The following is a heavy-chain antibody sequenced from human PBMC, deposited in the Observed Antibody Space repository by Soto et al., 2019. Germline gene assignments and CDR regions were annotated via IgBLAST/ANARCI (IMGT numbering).Heavy chain of an antibody. Sequence: QVQLVQSGAEVKKPGASVKVSCKASGYTFTSYAMHWVRQAPGQRLEWMGWINAGNGNTKYSQKFQGRVTITRDTSASTAHMELSSLRSEDTAVYYCARDEYYYGSGSYYIPVWGQGTLVTVSS. D-gene: IGHD3-10*01. CDR2: INAGNGNT. CDR1: GYTFTSYA. CDR3: ARDEYYYGSGSYYIPV. J-gene: IGHJ4*02. V-gene: IGHV1-3*01.